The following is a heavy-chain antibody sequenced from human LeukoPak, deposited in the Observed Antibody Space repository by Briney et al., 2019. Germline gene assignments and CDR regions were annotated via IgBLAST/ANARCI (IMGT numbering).Heavy chain of an antibody. CDR3: VRLVDSNWYHEVLLGRDY. CDR1: GGSISSSSYY. D-gene: IGHD4-11*01. Sequence: SETLSLTCTVSGGSISSSSYYWGWIRQPPGKGLEWIGSIYYSGSTYYNPSLKSRVTISVDTSKNQFSLKLSSVTAADRAVYYCVRLVDSNWYHEVLLGRDYWGQGTLVTVSS. J-gene: IGHJ4*02. CDR2: IYYSGST. V-gene: IGHV4-39*01.